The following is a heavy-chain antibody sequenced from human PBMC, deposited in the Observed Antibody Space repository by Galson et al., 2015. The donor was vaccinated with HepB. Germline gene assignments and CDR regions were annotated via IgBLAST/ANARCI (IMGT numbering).Heavy chain of an antibody. CDR3: ARRDPIAAAGTAFDI. Sequence: QSGAEVKKPGESLRISCKGSGYSFTSYWITWVRQMPGKGLEWMGRIDPSDSYTNYSPSFQGHVTISADKSISTVYLQWSSLRASDTAIYYCARRDPIAAAGTAFDIWGQGTMVTVSS. V-gene: IGHV5-10-1*01. J-gene: IGHJ3*02. CDR2: IDPSDSYT. D-gene: IGHD6-13*01. CDR1: GYSFTSYW.